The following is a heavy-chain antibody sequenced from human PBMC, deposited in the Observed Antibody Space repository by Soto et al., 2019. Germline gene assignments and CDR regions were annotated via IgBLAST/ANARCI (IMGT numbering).Heavy chain of an antibody. V-gene: IGHV1-46*03. CDR1: GYTFTSYF. D-gene: IGHD6-19*01. CDR3: ARDEGYSSGWSQFDY. J-gene: IGHJ4*02. Sequence: QVQLVQSGAEVKKPGASVKVFCKASGYTFTSYFIHWVRQAPRQGLEWMGIINPSGGSTNYAQQFQGRVTMTRDTSTSTVYMELSSLRFEDTAVYYCARDEGYSSGWSQFDYWGQGTLVTVSS. CDR2: INPSGGST.